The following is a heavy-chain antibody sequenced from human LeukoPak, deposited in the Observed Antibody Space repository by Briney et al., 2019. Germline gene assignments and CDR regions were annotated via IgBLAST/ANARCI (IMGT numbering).Heavy chain of an antibody. V-gene: IGHV4-39*07. CDR2: IYYSGST. J-gene: IGHJ4*02. CDR1: GGSISSSSYY. D-gene: IGHD5-18*01. CDR3: ASRDTAMDIFDY. Sequence: PSETLSLTCTVSGGSISSSSYYWGWIRQPPGKGLEWIGSIYYSGSTYYNPSLKSRVTISVDTSKNQFSLKLSSVTAADTAVYYCASRDTAMDIFDYWGQGTLVTVSS.